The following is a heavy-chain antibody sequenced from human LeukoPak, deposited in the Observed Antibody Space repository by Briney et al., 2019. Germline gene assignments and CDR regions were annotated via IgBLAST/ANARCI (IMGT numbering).Heavy chain of an antibody. CDR2: INPNSGGT. CDR1: GYTFTGYY. J-gene: IGHJ4*02. V-gene: IGHV1-2*02. Sequence: ASVKVSCKASGYTFTGYYIHWVRQAPGQGLEWMGWINPNSGGTNYAQKFQGRVTMTRDTSISTAYVELSRLRSDDTAVYYCARDPGGSGSYYKDYWGQGTLVTVSS. CDR3: ARDPGGSGSYYKDY. D-gene: IGHD3-10*01.